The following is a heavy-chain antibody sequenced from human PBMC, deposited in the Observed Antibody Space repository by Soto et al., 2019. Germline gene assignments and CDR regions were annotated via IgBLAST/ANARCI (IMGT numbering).Heavy chain of an antibody. CDR2: IYHGGST. Sequence: QVQLQEWGPGLVKPSGTLSLTCAVSSGSISSSNWWTWVRQPPGKGLEWIGEIYHGGSTNYNPSLKSRVTISVDKSKNHFSLKLSSVTAADTAVYYCARIYCNTSSCYAFDIWGQGTMVTVSS. D-gene: IGHD2-2*01. CDR3: ARIYCNTSSCYAFDI. J-gene: IGHJ3*02. V-gene: IGHV4-4*02. CDR1: SGSISSSNW.